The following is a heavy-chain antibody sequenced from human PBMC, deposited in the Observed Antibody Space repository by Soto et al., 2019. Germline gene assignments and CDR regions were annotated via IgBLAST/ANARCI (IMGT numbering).Heavy chain of an antibody. CDR3: ARAAAARTYYYYGMDV. Sequence: GASVKVCCKASGYTFNGYYMHWVRQAPGQGLEWMGWINPNSGGTNYAQKFQGWVTMTRDTSISTAYMELSRLRSDDTAVYYCARAAAARTYYYYGMDVWGQGTTVTVSS. V-gene: IGHV1-2*04. J-gene: IGHJ6*02. CDR2: INPNSGGT. D-gene: IGHD6-13*01. CDR1: GYTFNGYY.